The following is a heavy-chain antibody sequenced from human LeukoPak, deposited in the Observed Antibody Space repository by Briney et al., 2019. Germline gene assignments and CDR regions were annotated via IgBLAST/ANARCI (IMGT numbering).Heavy chain of an antibody. V-gene: IGHV1-69*05. Sequence: ASVKVSCKASGGTFSSYAISWVRQAPGQGLEWMGGIIPIFGTANYAQKFQGRVTITTDESTSTAYMELSSLRSEDTAVYYCASLCGGDCYFDYWGQGTLVAVSS. J-gene: IGHJ4*02. CDR1: GGTFSSYA. CDR2: IIPIFGTA. D-gene: IGHD2-21*02. CDR3: ASLCGGDCYFDY.